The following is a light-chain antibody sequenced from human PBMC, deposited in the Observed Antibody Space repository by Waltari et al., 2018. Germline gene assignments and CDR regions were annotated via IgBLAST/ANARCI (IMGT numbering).Light chain of an antibody. Sequence: QSVLTHPPPVCEAPGPQVTTSASGTHPNLGHFFLSLYHQLPGVDPKLLIYDNNKRPSGIPDRFSASTSGTSATLGIAGRQIGDEADDYCATWDNSLYEVVFGGGTKLTVL. V-gene: IGLV1-51*01. J-gene: IGLJ2*01. CDR1: HPNLGHFF. CDR3: ATWDNSLYEVV. CDR2: DNN.